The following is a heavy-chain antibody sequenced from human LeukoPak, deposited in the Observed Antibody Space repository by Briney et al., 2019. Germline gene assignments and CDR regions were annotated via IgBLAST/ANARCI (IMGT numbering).Heavy chain of an antibody. CDR3: ARRAVAYKYSYYMDV. V-gene: IGHV1-8*03. CDR1: GYTFTSYD. CDR2: MNPNSGNT. Sequence: ASVKVSCKASGYTFTSYDINWVRQATGQGLEWMGWMNPNSGNTIYAQKFQGRVTITRNTFISTAYMELSSLRSEDTAVYYCARRAVAYKYSYYMDVWGKGTAVTVSS. D-gene: IGHD6-19*01. J-gene: IGHJ6*03.